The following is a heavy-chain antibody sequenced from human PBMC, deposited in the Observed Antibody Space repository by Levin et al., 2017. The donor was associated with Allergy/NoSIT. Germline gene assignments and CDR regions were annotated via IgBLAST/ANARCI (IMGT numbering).Heavy chain of an antibody. J-gene: IGHJ5*02. CDR3: AKGLVTVDMGHWFDP. CDR1: GFTFNIYA. CDR2: ISGSGGEI. Sequence: ASVKVSCAASGFTFNIYAMSWVRQAPGKGLEWISIISGSGGEIHYADSVKGRFTISRDNSKNTLYLQMNSLRAEDTALYYCAKGLVTVDMGHWFDPWGLGTLVTVSS. V-gene: IGHV3-23*01. D-gene: IGHD1-26*01.